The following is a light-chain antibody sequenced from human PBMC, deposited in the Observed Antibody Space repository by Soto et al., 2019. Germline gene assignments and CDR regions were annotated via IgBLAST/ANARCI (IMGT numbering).Light chain of an antibody. J-gene: IGLJ1*01. CDR3: SSFTTSSTVV. Sequence: QSALTQPASVSGSPGQSVTISCTGTTSDVGGYDYVSWYQQHPGKAPKLLIFEVRNRPSGVSSRFSGSRSANSASLTISGLQAEDEADYYCSSFTTSSTVVFGTGTKLTVL. CDR1: TSDVGGYDY. V-gene: IGLV2-14*01. CDR2: EVR.